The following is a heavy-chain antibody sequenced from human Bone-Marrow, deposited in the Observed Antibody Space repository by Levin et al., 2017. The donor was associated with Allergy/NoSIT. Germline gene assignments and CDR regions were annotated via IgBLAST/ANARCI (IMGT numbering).Heavy chain of an antibody. CDR2: ISSSGSTI. J-gene: IGHJ4*02. CDR1: GFTFSSYE. D-gene: IGHD1-26*01. V-gene: IGHV3-48*03. CDR3: ARDTDGYSGSSFDY. Sequence: PGGSLRLSCAASGFTFSSYEMNWVRQAPGKGLEWVSYISSSGSTIYYADSVKGRFTISRDNAKNSLYLQMNSLRAEDTAVYYCARDTDGYSGSSFDYWGQGTLVTVSS.